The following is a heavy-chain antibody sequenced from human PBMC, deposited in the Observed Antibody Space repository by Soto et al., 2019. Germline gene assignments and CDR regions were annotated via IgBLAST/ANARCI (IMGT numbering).Heavy chain of an antibody. CDR3: ANISWSGGRFGGY. D-gene: IGHD6-19*01. J-gene: IGHJ4*02. Sequence: EVQLLESGGGLIQPGGSLRLSCAASGFTFGNYDMSWVRQAPGEGLEWVSGIRGSGDTYYADSFQGRFIISRDNSENTVYLQMNSLRAEDTAVYYCANISWSGGRFGGYWGQGTLVTVSS. CDR1: GFTFGNYD. CDR2: IRGSGDT. V-gene: IGHV3-23*01.